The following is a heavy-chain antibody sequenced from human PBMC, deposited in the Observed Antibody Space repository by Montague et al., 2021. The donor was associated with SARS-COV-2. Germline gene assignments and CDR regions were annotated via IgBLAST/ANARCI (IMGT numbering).Heavy chain of an antibody. CDR3: AVELNYFFDY. V-gene: IGHV4-39*01. CDR1: GDSITNTRYF. J-gene: IGHJ4*02. Sequence: SETLSLTCTVSGDSITNTRYFWGWIRQPPGKALEWIGSIYHSGKTYYNPSLERRALLSIDTSENQFSLRLSSVIAADTAVYYCAVELNYFFDYWGQGSLVTVSS. CDR2: IYHSGKT. D-gene: IGHD1-7*01.